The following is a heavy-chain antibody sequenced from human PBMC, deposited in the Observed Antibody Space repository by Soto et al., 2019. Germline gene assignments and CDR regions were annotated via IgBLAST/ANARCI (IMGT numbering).Heavy chain of an antibody. CDR3: AGVEGHYGSGSYYPSYS. V-gene: IGHV1-18*01. CDR2: ISAYNGNT. J-gene: IGHJ4*02. D-gene: IGHD3-10*01. Sequence: QVQLVQSGAEVKKPGASVKVSCKASGYTFTSYGISWVRQAPGQGLEWMGWISAYNGNTNYAQKLQGRVTMTTDTSTSTRYMELRSLRSDDTAVYYCAGVEGHYGSGSYYPSYSWGQGILVTVSS. CDR1: GYTFTSYG.